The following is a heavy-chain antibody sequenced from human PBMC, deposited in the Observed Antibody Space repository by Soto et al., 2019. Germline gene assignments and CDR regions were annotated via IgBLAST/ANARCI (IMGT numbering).Heavy chain of an antibody. V-gene: IGHV3-30-3*01. Sequence: PGGSLRLSCAGSGFSFSNYAVNWVRQAPGKGLEWVAVILYDGSVQHYTDSVKGRFTVSRDNSKNTVYLQMNSLTPEDTATYYSAREASVAALNWFDPWGQGTLVTVSS. J-gene: IGHJ5*01. CDR2: ILYDGSVQ. D-gene: IGHD6-6*01. CDR3: AREASVAALNWFDP. CDR1: GFSFSNYA.